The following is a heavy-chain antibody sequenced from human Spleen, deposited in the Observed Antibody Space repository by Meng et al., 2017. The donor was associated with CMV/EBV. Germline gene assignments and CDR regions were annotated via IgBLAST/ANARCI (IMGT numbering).Heavy chain of an antibody. CDR1: GYTFTSYY. Sequence: ASVKVSCKASGYTFTSYYMHWVRQAPGQGLEWMGIINPSGGSTSYAQKFQGRVTMTRDTSTSTVYMELSSLRSEDTAVYYCARAGDKARGRGYKEFDPWGQGTLVTVSS. J-gene: IGHJ5*02. CDR2: INPSGGST. CDR3: ARAGDKARGRGYKEFDP. V-gene: IGHV1-46*01. D-gene: IGHD5-24*01.